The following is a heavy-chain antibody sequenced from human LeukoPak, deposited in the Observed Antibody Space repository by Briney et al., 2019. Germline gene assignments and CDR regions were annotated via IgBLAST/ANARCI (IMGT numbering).Heavy chain of an antibody. D-gene: IGHD2-15*01. CDR3: ARDGSGYCSGGSCYSAEYFQH. V-gene: IGHV3-23*01. J-gene: IGHJ1*01. CDR2: IGSDNKP. CDR1: GFTFSAYA. Sequence: PGGSLRLSCEASGFTFSAYAMTWVRQAPGKGLEWVSSIGSDNKPHYSESVKGRFAISRDNSKSMLFLQLNSLRAEDTAVYYCARDGSGYCSGGSCYSAEYFQHWGQGTLVTVSS.